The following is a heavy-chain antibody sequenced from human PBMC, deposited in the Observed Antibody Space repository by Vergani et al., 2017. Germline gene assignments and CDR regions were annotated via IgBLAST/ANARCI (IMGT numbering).Heavy chain of an antibody. D-gene: IGHD6-19*01. CDR2: ISGSGGST. V-gene: IGHV3-23*04. CDR1: GFDFSQAW. CDR3: AKDGQQWLPYYFDY. J-gene: IGHJ4*02. Sequence: EVRLVESGGGLVKPGGSLRLSCQVSGFDFSQAWMNWVRQSPGKGLEWVSAISGSGGSTYYADSVKGRFTISRDNSKNTLYLQMNSLRAEDTAVYYCAKDGQQWLPYYFDYWGQGTLVTVSS.